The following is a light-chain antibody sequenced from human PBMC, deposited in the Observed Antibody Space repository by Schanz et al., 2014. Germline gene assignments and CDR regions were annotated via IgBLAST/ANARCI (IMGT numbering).Light chain of an antibody. V-gene: IGLV2-23*01. CDR1: YSDVGKYNL. Sequence: QSALTQPRSVSGSPGQSITISCTGTYSDVGKYNLVSWHQQLPGKAPKLIIYEGSKRPSGVSNRFSVSKSGNTASLTISGLQAEDEADYYCCSYANDSVWVFGGGTKLTVL. J-gene: IGLJ3*02. CDR2: EGS. CDR3: CSYANDSVWV.